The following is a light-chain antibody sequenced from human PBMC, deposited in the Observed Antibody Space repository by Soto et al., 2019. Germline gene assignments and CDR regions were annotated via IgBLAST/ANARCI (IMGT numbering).Light chain of an antibody. Sequence: DVVVTQSPLSLPVTLGRPASISCRSRQSLVYTDGDTYLNWFQQRPGQSPRRLIFRVSNRGSGVPDRFRGSGSVTDFTLKISRVEAEDVGVSYCMQGTHWPPYTFGQGTKLEIK. CDR1: QSLVYTDGDTY. CDR2: RVS. CDR3: MQGTHWPPYT. V-gene: IGKV2-30*01. J-gene: IGKJ2*01.